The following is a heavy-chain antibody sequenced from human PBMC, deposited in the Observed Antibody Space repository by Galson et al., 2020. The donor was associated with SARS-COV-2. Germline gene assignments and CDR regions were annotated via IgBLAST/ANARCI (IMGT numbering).Heavy chain of an antibody. Sequence: GESLKISCAASGFIFFHAHMTWIRQAPGKGLAWISYIKNRGDTMYYADSVKGRFTISRDNGNNLLYLQMNSRRVEDTAIYYCARESWGSLDPWGQGTLVTVST. V-gene: IGHV3-11*01. CDR3: ARESWGSLDP. CDR2: IKNRGDTM. D-gene: IGHD3-16*01. CDR1: GFIFFHAH. J-gene: IGHJ5*02.